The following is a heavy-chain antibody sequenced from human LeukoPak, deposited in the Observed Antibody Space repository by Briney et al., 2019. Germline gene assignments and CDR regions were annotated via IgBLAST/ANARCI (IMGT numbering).Heavy chain of an antibody. Sequence: GGSLRLSCAASGFTFSSYEMNWVRQAPGKGLEWVSYISSSGSTIYYADSVKGRFTISRDNAKNSLYLQMNGLRAEDTAVYYCARDRRSYRDYYYGMDVWGQGTTVTVSS. CDR2: ISSSGSTI. CDR1: GFTFSSYE. J-gene: IGHJ6*02. CDR3: ARDRRSYRDYYYGMDV. D-gene: IGHD1-26*01. V-gene: IGHV3-48*03.